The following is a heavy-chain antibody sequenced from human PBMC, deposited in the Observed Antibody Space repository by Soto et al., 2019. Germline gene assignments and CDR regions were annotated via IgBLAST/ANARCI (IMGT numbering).Heavy chain of an antibody. J-gene: IGHJ5*02. CDR2: ISYDGSNK. Sequence: GGSLRLSCAASGFNFNSYGLHWVRQAPGKGLEWVAIISYDGSNKYYADSVKGRFTISRDNSKNTLHLQMNSLRPEDTAVYYCAKAGHGDYLDFDPWGQGTLVTSPQ. D-gene: IGHD4-17*01. V-gene: IGHV3-30*18. CDR1: GFNFNSYG. CDR3: AKAGHGDYLDFDP.